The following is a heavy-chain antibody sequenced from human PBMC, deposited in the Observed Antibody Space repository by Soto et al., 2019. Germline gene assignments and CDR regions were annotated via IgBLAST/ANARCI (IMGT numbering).Heavy chain of an antibody. J-gene: IGHJ5*01. Sequence: QVQLVQSGAEVKKPGASVKVSCRASGYTFTSYDINWVRQATGQGLEWMGWMNPNSGNTVYEQRFQGRVTMTRNTSISTSYLELRSRRAEDTAAYYCSRERNWFDSWGQGTLVTVSS. CDR1: GYTFTSYD. V-gene: IGHV1-8*01. CDR2: MNPNSGNT. CDR3: SRERNWFDS.